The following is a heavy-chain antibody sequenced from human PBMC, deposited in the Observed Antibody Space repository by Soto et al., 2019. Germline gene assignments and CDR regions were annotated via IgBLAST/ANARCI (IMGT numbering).Heavy chain of an antibody. CDR1: GYSFTSYW. V-gene: IGHV5-51*01. J-gene: IGHJ4*02. CDR2: IYPGDSDT. CDR3: VRPIEYYETPGYYFDY. Sequence: PGESLKISCKGSGYSFTSYWIGWVRQMPGKGLELMGIIYPGDSDTRYSPSFQGQVTISADKSISTAYLQWSSLKASDTAMYFCVRPIEYYETPGYYFDYWGRGALVTVSS. D-gene: IGHD3-22*01.